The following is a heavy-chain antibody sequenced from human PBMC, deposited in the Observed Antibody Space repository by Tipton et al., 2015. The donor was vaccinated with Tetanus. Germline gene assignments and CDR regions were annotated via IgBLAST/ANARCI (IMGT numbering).Heavy chain of an antibody. V-gene: IGHV4-31*03. CDR3: ARTSGYMYSDC. D-gene: IGHD3-3*01. CDR1: GGSISSGGYY. J-gene: IGHJ4*02. Sequence: TLSLTCTVSGGSISSGGYYWSWIRQHPGKGLEWIGYIYYSGSTYYNPSLKSRVAMSVDTSKNQLSLRLNSVTSADTAVYYCARTSGYMYSDCWGQGTLVTVSS. CDR2: IYYSGST.